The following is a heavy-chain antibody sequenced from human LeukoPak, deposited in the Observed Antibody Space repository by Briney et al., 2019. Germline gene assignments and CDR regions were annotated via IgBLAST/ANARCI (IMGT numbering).Heavy chain of an antibody. CDR3: ASRKVWFGELLYSG. CDR2: IIPIFGTA. Sequence: ASVKVSCKASGGTFSSYAISWVRQAPGQGLEWMGGIIPIFGTANYAQKFQGRVTITADESTSTAYMELSSLRSEDTAVYYCASRKVWFGELLYSGWGQGTLVTVSS. V-gene: IGHV1-69*13. D-gene: IGHD3-10*01. J-gene: IGHJ4*02. CDR1: GGTFSSYA.